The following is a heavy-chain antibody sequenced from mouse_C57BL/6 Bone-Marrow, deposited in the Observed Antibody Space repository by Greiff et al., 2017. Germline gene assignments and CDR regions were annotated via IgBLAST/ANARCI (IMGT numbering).Heavy chain of an antibody. V-gene: IGHV14-4*01. CDR3: TTSRLLRRYNYAMDY. J-gene: IGHJ4*01. CDR2: IDPENGDT. CDR1: GFNIKDDY. Sequence: EVQLQQSGAELVRPGASVKLSCTASGFNIKDDYMHWVKQRPEQGLEWIGWIDPENGDTEYASKFQGKATITADTSSNTAYLQLSSLTSEDTAVYYCTTSRLLRRYNYAMDYWGQGTSVTVSS. D-gene: IGHD2-3*01.